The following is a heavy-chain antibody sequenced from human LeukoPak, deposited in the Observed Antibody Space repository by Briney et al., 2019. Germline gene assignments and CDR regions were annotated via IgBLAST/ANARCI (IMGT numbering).Heavy chain of an antibody. D-gene: IGHD4-23*01. Sequence: SVKVSCKASGGTFSSYAISWVRRAPGQGLEWMGGIIPIFGTANYAQKFQGRVTITTDESTSTAYMELRSLRSEDTAVYYCARETSHDYGGNSFDYWGQGTLVTVSS. CDR3: ARETSHDYGGNSFDY. CDR2: IIPIFGTA. CDR1: GGTFSSYA. J-gene: IGHJ4*02. V-gene: IGHV1-69*05.